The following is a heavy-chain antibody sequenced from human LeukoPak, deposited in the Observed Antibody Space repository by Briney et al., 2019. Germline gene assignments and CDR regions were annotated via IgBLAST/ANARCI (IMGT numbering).Heavy chain of an antibody. D-gene: IGHD3-22*01. CDR2: IYTSGST. Sequence: SETLSLTCTVSGGSISSGSYYWSWIRQPAGKGLEWIGRIYTSGSTNYNPSLKSRVTISVDTSKNQFSLKLSSVTAADTAVYYCARDRHYYDSSGLVWFDPWGQGTLVTVSS. J-gene: IGHJ5*02. CDR3: ARDRHYYDSSGLVWFDP. V-gene: IGHV4-61*02. CDR1: GGSISSGSYY.